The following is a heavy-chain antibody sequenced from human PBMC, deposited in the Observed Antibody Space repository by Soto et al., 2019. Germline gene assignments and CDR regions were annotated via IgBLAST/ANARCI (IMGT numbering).Heavy chain of an antibody. CDR2: ISASAATT. V-gene: IGHV3-23*01. J-gene: IGHJ4*02. Sequence: EVHLLESGGGLVQPGGSLRLSCAPSGFMFNNYAMSWVRQAPGKGLEWVSAISASAATTYYADSVKGRFTISRDNSKNTLYVQMNSLRAEDTAIYYCAKLGAYSNSAIDSWGQGALVTVSS. D-gene: IGHD6-6*01. CDR1: GFMFNNYA. CDR3: AKLGAYSNSAIDS.